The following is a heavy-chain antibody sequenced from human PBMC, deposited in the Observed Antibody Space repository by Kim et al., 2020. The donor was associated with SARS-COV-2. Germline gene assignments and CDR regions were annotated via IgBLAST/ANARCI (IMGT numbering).Heavy chain of an antibody. J-gene: IGHJ6*02. CDR3: ARYYYDRSQTRYYYYGMDV. D-gene: IGHD3-22*01. Sequence: ASVKVSCKASGYTFTSYGISWVRQAPGQGLEWMGWISAHNGNTNYAQKLQGRVTMTTDTSTSTAYMELRSLRSDDTAVYYCARYYYDRSQTRYYYYGMDVWGQGTTVTVSS. CDR1: GYTFTSYG. V-gene: IGHV1-18*01. CDR2: ISAHNGNT.